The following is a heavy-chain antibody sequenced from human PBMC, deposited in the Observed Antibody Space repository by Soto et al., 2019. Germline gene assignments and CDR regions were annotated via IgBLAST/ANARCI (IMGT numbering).Heavy chain of an antibody. CDR1: GYTFTSYG. Sequence: VASVKVSCKASGYTFTSYGISWVRQAPGQGLEWMGWISIYNDYTNYAQRLQGRVSMTTDTYTNTAYMELRSLISDDTAVYYCARGDQTRYDSSGYFLGYWGQGTLVTVSS. V-gene: IGHV1-18*01. D-gene: IGHD3-22*01. CDR2: ISIYNDYT. J-gene: IGHJ4*02. CDR3: ARGDQTRYDSSGYFLGY.